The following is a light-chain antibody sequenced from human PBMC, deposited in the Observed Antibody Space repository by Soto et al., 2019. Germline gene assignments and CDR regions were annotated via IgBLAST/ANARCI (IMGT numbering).Light chain of an antibody. V-gene: IGKV4-1*01. CDR1: QSVLFSSNNKNF. CDR3: QQYYLTPLS. J-gene: IGKJ4*01. CDR2: WAS. Sequence: DIVMTQSPDSLAVSLGERATINCKSSQSVLFSSNNKNFLAWYQQKPGQPPKLLIYWASARESGVPDRFSGSGSGTDFTLTISSLQADDVAVYYCQQYYLTPLSFGGGTKVDTK.